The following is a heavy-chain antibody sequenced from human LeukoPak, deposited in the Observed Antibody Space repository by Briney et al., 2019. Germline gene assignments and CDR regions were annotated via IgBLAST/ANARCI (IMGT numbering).Heavy chain of an antibody. CDR3: ARGRYCSSTSCYGFDP. J-gene: IGHJ5*02. D-gene: IGHD2-2*01. CDR2: IYYSGST. V-gene: IGHV4-59*01. CDR1: GGSISSYY. Sequence: SETLSLTCTVSGGSISSYYWSWIRQPPGQGLEWIGYIYYSGSTNYNPSLKSRVTISVDTSKNQFSLKLSSVTAADTAVYYCARGRYCSSTSCYGFDPWGQGTLVTVSS.